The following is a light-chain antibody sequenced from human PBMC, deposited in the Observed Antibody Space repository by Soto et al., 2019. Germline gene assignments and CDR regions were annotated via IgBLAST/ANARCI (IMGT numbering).Light chain of an antibody. CDR1: QSVSSN. Sequence: MTQSPATLSVSPGERATLSCRASQSVSSNLAWYQQKPGKAPKLLIYAASSLQSGVPSRFSGSGSGTDFTLTISSLQPEDFATYYCQQSYSTLYTFCQGTKLEIK. V-gene: IGKV1-39*01. CDR3: QQSYSTLYT. CDR2: AAS. J-gene: IGKJ2*01.